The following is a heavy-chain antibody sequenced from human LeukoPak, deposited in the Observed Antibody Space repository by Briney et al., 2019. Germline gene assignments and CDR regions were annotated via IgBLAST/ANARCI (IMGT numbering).Heavy chain of an antibody. CDR2: INEDGNKK. V-gene: IGHV3-7*01. CDR3: ATYGVVQSAIDY. Sequence: GGSLRLSCAAFGLTFNKYWMMWVRQAPGKGPEWVANINEDGNKKYYVDSVKGRFTISRDNGKNSLSLQMNGLRAEDTAIYYCATYGVVQSAIDYWGQGTLVTVAS. CDR1: GLTFNKYW. J-gene: IGHJ4*02. D-gene: IGHD3-3*01.